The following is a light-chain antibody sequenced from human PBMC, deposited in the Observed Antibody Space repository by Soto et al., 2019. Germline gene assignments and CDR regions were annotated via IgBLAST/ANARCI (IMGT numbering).Light chain of an antibody. V-gene: IGKV3D-20*01. J-gene: IGKJ4*01. Sequence: EIVLTQSPATLSLSPGERATLSCGASQSVSSSYLVWYQQKPGLAPRILIYDASSRATGIPDRFSGSGSGTDFTLTISRLEPEDFAVYYCQQYGSSSLTFGGGTKVEIK. CDR1: QSVSSSY. CDR2: DAS. CDR3: QQYGSSSLT.